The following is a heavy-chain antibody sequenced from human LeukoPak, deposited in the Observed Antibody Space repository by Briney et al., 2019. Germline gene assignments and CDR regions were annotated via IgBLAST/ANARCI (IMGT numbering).Heavy chain of an antibody. V-gene: IGHV4-59*01. CDR2: IYYSGST. J-gene: IGHJ3*02. Sequence: SETLSLTCTVSGGSISSYYWSWIRQPPGKGLEWIGYIYYSGSTNYNPSLKSRVTISVDTSKNQFSLKLSSVTAADTAVYYCARESYYDSSGYSAAFDIWGQGTMVTVSS. CDR1: GGSISSYY. D-gene: IGHD3-22*01. CDR3: ARESYYDSSGYSAAFDI.